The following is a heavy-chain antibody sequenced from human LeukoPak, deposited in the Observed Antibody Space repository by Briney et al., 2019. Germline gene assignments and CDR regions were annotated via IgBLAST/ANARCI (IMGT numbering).Heavy chain of an antibody. CDR2: IYYSGST. CDR1: GGSISSSSYY. J-gene: IGHJ4*02. Sequence: PSETLSLTCAVSGGSISSSSYYWGWIRQPPGKGLEWIGSIYYSGSTYYNPSLKSRVTISVDTSKNQFSLKLSSVTAADTAVYYCARHLPTYYYDSSVYSNFDYWGQGTLVTVSS. V-gene: IGHV4-39*01. D-gene: IGHD3-22*01. CDR3: ARHLPTYYYDSSVYSNFDY.